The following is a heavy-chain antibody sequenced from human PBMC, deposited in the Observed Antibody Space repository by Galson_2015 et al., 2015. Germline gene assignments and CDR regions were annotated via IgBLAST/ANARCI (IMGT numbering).Heavy chain of an antibody. J-gene: IGHJ6*03. CDR2: IWYDGSNK. V-gene: IGHV3-33*01. CDR1: GFTFSSYG. Sequence: SLRLSCAASGFTFSSYGMHWVRQAPGKGLGWVAVIWYDGSNKYYADSVKGRFTISRDNSKNTLYLQMNSLRAEDTAVYYCARDRLYMDVWGKGTTVTVSS. D-gene: IGHD6-25*01. CDR3: ARDRLYMDV.